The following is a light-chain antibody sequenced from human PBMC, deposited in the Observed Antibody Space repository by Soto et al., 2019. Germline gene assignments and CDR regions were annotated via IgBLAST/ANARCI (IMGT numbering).Light chain of an antibody. CDR3: QQYKKWPPLT. Sequence: EIVMTQSPATVSVSPGETATLSCRASQSVAFHLAWYQQKPGQGPRLLIYGAFTRATGIPARFSGSGSGTEFTLTISSLQSEDFAVYYCQQYKKWPPLTFGGGTKVEIK. CDR2: GAF. V-gene: IGKV3-15*01. J-gene: IGKJ4*01. CDR1: QSVAFH.